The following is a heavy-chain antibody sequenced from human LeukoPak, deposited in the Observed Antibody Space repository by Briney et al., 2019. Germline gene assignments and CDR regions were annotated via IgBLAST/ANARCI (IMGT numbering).Heavy chain of an antibody. J-gene: IGHJ2*01. Sequence: SETLSLTCTVSGGSISSSSYYWGWIRQPPGKGLEWIGSIYYSGSTYYNPSLKSRVTISVDTSKNQFSLKLSSVTAADTAVYYCARQAPDLHLLPLEGWYFDLWGRGTPVTVPS. CDR3: ARQAPDLHLLPLEGWYFDL. CDR2: IYYSGST. V-gene: IGHV4-39*01. CDR1: GGSISSSSYY. D-gene: IGHD3-3*02.